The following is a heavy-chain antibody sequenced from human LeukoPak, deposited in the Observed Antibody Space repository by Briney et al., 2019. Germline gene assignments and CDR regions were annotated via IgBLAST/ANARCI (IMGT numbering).Heavy chain of an antibody. V-gene: IGHV1-2*02. D-gene: IGHD6-13*01. CDR1: GYTFTGYY. CDR3: ARWCIAAAGFYYYYGMDV. Sequence: ASVKVSCKASGYTFTGYYMHWVRQAPGQGLEWMGWINPNSGGTNYAQKFQGRVTMTRDASISTAYMELSRLRSDDTAVYYCARWCIAAAGFYYYYGMDVWGQGTTVTVSS. CDR2: INPNSGGT. J-gene: IGHJ6*02.